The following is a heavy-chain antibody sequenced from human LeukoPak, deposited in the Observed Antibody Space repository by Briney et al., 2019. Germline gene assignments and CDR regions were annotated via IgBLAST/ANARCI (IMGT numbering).Heavy chain of an antibody. CDR1: GGSISSSSYY. J-gene: IGHJ4*02. D-gene: IGHD1-26*01. CDR3: ARHEDVLGSYYDPLGY. Sequence: SETLSLTCTVSGGSISSSSYYWGWIRQPPGKGLEWIGSIYYSGSTYYNPSLKSRVTISVDTSKNQFSLKLSSVTAADTAVYYCARHEDVLGSYYDPLGYWGQGTLVTVSS. CDR2: IYYSGST. V-gene: IGHV4-39*01.